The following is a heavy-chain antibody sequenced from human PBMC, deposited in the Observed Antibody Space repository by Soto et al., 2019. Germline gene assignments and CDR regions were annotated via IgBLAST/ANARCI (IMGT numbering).Heavy chain of an antibody. J-gene: IGHJ6*02. Sequence: GGSLRLSCAASGFTFSSYAMHWVRQAPGKGLEWVAVISYDGSNKYYADSVKGRFTISRDNSKNTLYLQMNSLRAEDAAVYYCARSRAAAGLYYYYGMDVWGQGTTVTVSS. V-gene: IGHV3-30-3*01. CDR3: ARSRAAAGLYYYYGMDV. CDR2: ISYDGSNK. CDR1: GFTFSSYA. D-gene: IGHD6-13*01.